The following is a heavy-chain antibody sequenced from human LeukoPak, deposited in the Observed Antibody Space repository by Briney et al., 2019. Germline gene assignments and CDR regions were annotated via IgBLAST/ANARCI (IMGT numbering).Heavy chain of an antibody. CDR2: IKLNSGDT. J-gene: IGHJ4*02. Sequence: GASVEVSCKPSGYTFTGYYMHWMRQAPGQGLERVGWIKLNSGDTNYAQKFQGRVTITRDTSISTAYMELRRLRSDDTAVYYCASWAGGNAPVASFDYWGQGTLVTVSS. CDR1: GYTFTGYY. V-gene: IGHV1-2*02. CDR3: ASWAGGNAPVASFDY. D-gene: IGHD1-14*01.